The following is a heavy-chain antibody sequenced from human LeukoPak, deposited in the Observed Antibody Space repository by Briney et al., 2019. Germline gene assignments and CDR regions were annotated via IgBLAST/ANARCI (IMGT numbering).Heavy chain of an antibody. CDR1: GYTFTSYD. V-gene: IGHV1-18*01. CDR2: ISAYNGNT. D-gene: IGHD3-22*01. CDR3: ARDPYYDSSGYTYFDY. J-gene: IGHJ4*02. Sequence: ASVKVSCKASGYTFTSYDISWVRQAPGQGLEWMGWISAYNGNTNYAQKLQGRVTMTTDTSTSTAYMKLRSLRSDDTAVYYCARDPYYDSSGYTYFDYWGQGTLVTVSS.